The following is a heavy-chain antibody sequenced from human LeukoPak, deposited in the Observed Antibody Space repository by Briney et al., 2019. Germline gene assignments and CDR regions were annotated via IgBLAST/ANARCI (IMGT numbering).Heavy chain of an antibody. D-gene: IGHD5-18*01. V-gene: IGHV4-34*01. CDR1: GGSFSGYY. Sequence: ETSETLSLTCAVYGGSFSGYYWSWIRQPPGKGLEWIGEINHSGSTNYNPSLKSRVTISVDTSKNQFSLKLSSVTAGDTAVYYCARELRGYSYGSVDYWGQGTLVTVSS. J-gene: IGHJ4*02. CDR3: ARELRGYSYGSVDY. CDR2: INHSGST.